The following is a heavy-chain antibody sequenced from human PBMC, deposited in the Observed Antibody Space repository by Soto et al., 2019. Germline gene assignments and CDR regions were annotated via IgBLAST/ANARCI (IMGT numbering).Heavy chain of an antibody. D-gene: IGHD3-9*01. CDR3: ARRRYDLSTGYFHAPFDY. CDR2: IYYSGST. Sequence: PSETLSLTCAVSGGSMRSSTDYWAWIRQPPGKGLEWIGNIYYSGSTYYNPSLMSRVTVSVDTSKNQFSLRLSSVTAADTAVYYCARRRYDLSTGYFHAPFDYWGQGALVTVSS. J-gene: IGHJ4*02. CDR1: GGSMRSSTDY. V-gene: IGHV4-39*01.